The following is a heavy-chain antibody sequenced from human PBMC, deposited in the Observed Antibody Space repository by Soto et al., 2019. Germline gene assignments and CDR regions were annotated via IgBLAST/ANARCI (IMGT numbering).Heavy chain of an antibody. V-gene: IGHV1-8*02. CDR2: ISAYNGNT. J-gene: IGHJ6*02. CDR3: AGVVGTYSSSWYGYYYYGMDV. CDR1: GYTFTSYG. D-gene: IGHD6-13*01. Sequence: ASVKVSCKASGYTFTSYGISWVRQAPGQGLEWMGWISAYNGNTGYAQKLQGRVTMTRNTSISTAYMELSSLRSEDTAVYYCAGVVGTYSSSWYGYYYYGMDVWGQGTTVTVSS.